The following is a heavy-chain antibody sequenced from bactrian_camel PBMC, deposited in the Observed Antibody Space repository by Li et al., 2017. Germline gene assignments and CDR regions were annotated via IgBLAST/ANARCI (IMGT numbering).Heavy chain of an antibody. CDR1: GRSRGSNS. J-gene: IGHJ4*01. D-gene: IGHD7*01. CDR2: IYNGGGPT. CDR3: VAAPRYSTSCVEPLRTVWNY. V-gene: IGHV3S45*01. Sequence: HVQLVESGGGTVQAGGSLRLSCVVSGRSRGSNSVGWYRLPPGRAPAEREGIAAIYNGGGPTWYAGSVKGRFSISIDANTLYLQMNSLTPEDSAIYYCVAAPRYSTSCVEPLRTVWNYWGQGTQVTVS.